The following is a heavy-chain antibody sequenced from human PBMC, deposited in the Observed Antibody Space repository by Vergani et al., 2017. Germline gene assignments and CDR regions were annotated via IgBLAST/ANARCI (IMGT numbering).Heavy chain of an antibody. CDR2: MNPNSGYT. Sequence: QVPLVQSGAEVRKPGASVRVSCKASGYTFTSYNINWVRQATGQGLEWMGWMNPNSGYTGYAQKFQGRVTVTRNTSISTAYMELSSLRSEDTAVYYCARVIKGYYYYYMDVWGKGTTVTVSS. V-gene: IGHV1-8*01. CDR1: GYTFTSYN. J-gene: IGHJ6*03. D-gene: IGHD3-22*01. CDR3: ARVIKGYYYYYMDV.